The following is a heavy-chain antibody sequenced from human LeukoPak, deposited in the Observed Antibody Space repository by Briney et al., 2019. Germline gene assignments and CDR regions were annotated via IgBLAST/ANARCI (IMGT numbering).Heavy chain of an antibody. CDR1: GFTFSSYA. Sequence: GGSLRLSCAASGFTFSSYAMSWVRQAPGKGLEWVSAISGSADSTFYADSVKGRFTIPRDNSKSTLYLQMNSLRAEDTAVFYCTKDGGSSGAFDYWGQGTLVTVSS. J-gene: IGHJ4*02. CDR3: TKDGGSSGAFDY. D-gene: IGHD1-26*01. CDR2: ISGSADST. V-gene: IGHV3-23*01.